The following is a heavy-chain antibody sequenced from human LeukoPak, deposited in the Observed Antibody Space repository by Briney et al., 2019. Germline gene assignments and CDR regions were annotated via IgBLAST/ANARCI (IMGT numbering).Heavy chain of an antibody. CDR1: GYTFIGYY. CDR3: ARGTGYSYGPAFDY. CDR2: IKPNGGGT. Sequence: ASVKVSCKASGYTFIGYYIHWARQAPGQGLEWMGWIKPNGGGTNYAQKFQGRVTMTRDMSISTAFMELSRLTSDDTAVYYCARGTGYSYGPAFDYWGQGTLVAVSS. J-gene: IGHJ4*02. D-gene: IGHD5-18*01. V-gene: IGHV1-2*02.